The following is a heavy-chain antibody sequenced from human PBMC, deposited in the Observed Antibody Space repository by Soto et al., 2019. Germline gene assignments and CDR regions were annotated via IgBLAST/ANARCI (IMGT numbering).Heavy chain of an antibody. J-gene: IGHJ4*02. V-gene: IGHV4-39*01. D-gene: IGHD5-18*01. CDR3: ARRTQIGYSYGFYSH. CDR2: IYYSGST. CDR1: GGSISSSNYY. Sequence: SETLSLTCTVSGGSISSSNYYWGWIRQPPGKGLEWIGSIYYSGSTYYNPSLKSRVTISVDTSKNQFSLKLSSVTAADTAVYYCARRTQIGYSYGFYSHWGQGTLVTVSS.